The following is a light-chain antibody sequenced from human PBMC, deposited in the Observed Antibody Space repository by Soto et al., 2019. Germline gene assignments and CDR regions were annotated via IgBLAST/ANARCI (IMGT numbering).Light chain of an antibody. CDR1: QNIRTS. Sequence: QMTQSPPSLSASVGARVTITCRASQNIRTSLNWYQQKPGKAPSLLIYAASTLQSGVPSRFSGSGSATDFTLTIISLQPEDFATYYCQQSYTTPRTFGQGTKVEIK. CDR2: AAS. J-gene: IGKJ1*01. V-gene: IGKV1-39*01. CDR3: QQSYTTPRT.